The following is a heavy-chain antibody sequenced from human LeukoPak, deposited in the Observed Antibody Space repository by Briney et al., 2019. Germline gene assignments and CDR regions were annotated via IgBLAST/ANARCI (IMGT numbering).Heavy chain of an antibody. CDR3: ARDLYSSGWPEYSQH. CDR2: ISSSSNTI. J-gene: IGHJ1*01. V-gene: IGHV3-48*04. CDR1: RFTFISYW. Sequence: GGSLRLSCAASRFTFISYWLTWVRQAPGKGLEWVSYISSSSNTIYYADSVKGRFTISRDNAKNSLYLQMNSLRAEDTAVYYCARDLYSSGWPEYSQHWGQGTLVTVSS. D-gene: IGHD6-19*01.